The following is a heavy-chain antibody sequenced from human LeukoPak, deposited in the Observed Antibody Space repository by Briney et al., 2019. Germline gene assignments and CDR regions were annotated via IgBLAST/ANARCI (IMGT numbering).Heavy chain of an antibody. V-gene: IGHV1-3*01. CDR1: GYTFTNYA. Sequence: ASVQGSCKASGYTFTNYATHWVRRAPGQRLEWMGWINAGNGNTKYLQKFQGRVTITRDTSASTAYMELSSLRSEDTAVYYCARGVGYCSGTSCYAEASLFDYWGQGILVTVSS. CDR2: INAGNGNT. J-gene: IGHJ4*02. CDR3: ARGVGYCSGTSCYAEASLFDY. D-gene: IGHD2-2*01.